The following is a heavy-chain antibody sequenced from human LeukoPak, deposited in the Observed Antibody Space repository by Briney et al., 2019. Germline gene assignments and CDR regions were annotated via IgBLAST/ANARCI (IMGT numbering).Heavy chain of an antibody. CDR3: ARGGLDHDIFTGYNFDH. CDR1: GGSFSGYY. D-gene: IGHD3-9*01. J-gene: IGHJ4*02. Sequence: SETLSLTCAVYGGSFSGYYWSWIRQPPGKGLEWIGEINHSGSTNYNPSLKSRVTISVDTSKNQFSLKLSSVTAADMAVYYCARGGLDHDIFTGYNFDHWGQGTLVTVSS. V-gene: IGHV4-34*01. CDR2: INHSGST.